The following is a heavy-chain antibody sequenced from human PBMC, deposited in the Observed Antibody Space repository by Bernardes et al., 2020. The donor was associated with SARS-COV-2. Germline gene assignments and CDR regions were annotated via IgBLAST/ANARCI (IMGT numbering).Heavy chain of an antibody. CDR3: ARFDELFHRCYFDY. Sequence: SETLSLTCTVSGGSISSGTYYWSWIRQPAGKGLEWIGHIYTTGSTNYNPSLKSRVTISVDTSKNQFSLKLSSVTAADTAVYYCARFDELFHRCYFDYWGQGTLVTVSS. CDR1: GGSISSGTYY. V-gene: IGHV4-61*09. CDR2: IYTTGST. D-gene: IGHD3-10*01. J-gene: IGHJ4*02.